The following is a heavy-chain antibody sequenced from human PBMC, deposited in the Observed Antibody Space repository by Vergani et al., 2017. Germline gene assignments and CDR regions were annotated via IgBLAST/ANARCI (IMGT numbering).Heavy chain of an antibody. Sequence: EVQLVESGGGLVKPGGSLRLSCAASGFTFSSYSMNWVRQAPGKGLEWVSAISGSGGSTYYADSVKGRFTISRDNSKNTLYLQMNSLRAEDTAVYYCARGGDIVATTNYYYYGMDVWGQGTTVTVSS. CDR1: GFTFSSYS. J-gene: IGHJ6*02. CDR3: ARGGDIVATTNYYYYGMDV. D-gene: IGHD5-12*01. V-gene: IGHV3-23*04. CDR2: ISGSGGST.